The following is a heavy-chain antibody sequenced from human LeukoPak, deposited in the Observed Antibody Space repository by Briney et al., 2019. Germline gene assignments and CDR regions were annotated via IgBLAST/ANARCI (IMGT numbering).Heavy chain of an antibody. CDR3: AKSSRGYVSSFDY. CDR1: GFTFSSYA. D-gene: IGHD5-12*01. V-gene: IGHV3-23*01. CDR2: ISGSGGST. J-gene: IGHJ4*02. Sequence: GGSLRLSCAASGFTFSSYAMSWVRQAPGKGLEWVSAISGSGGSTYYADSVKGRFTISRDNSKNTLCLQMNSLRAEDTAVYYCAKSSRGYVSSFDYWGQGTLVTVSS.